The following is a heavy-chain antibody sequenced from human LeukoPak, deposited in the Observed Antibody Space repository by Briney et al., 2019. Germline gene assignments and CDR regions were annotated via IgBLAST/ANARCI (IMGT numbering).Heavy chain of an antibody. CDR2: IYYSGST. Sequence: PSETLSLTCTVSGGSISSYYWSWIRQPPGKGLEWIGYIYYSGSTNYNPSLKSRVTISVDTSKNQFSLKLSSVTAADTAVYYCAREGGSSWTFLDYWGQGTLVTVSS. CDR1: GGSISSYY. J-gene: IGHJ4*02. V-gene: IGHV4-59*12. D-gene: IGHD6-13*01. CDR3: AREGGSSWTFLDY.